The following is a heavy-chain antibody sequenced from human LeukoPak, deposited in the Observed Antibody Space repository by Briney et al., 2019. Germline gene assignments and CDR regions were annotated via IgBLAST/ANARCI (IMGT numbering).Heavy chain of an antibody. J-gene: IGHJ5*02. Sequence: GGSLRLSCAASRFTFSSYGMHWVRQAPGKGLEWVAFIRYDGSNKYYADSVKGRFTISRDNSKNTLYLQMNSLRAEDTAVYYCAKGDTLLWFGDHRGGWFDPWGQGTLVTVSS. CDR1: RFTFSSYG. CDR2: IRYDGSNK. D-gene: IGHD3-10*01. CDR3: AKGDTLLWFGDHRGGWFDP. V-gene: IGHV3-30*02.